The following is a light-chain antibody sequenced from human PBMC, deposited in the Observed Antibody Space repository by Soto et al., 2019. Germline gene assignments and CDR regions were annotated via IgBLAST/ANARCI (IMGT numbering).Light chain of an antibody. V-gene: IGLV2-14*01. CDR3: SSYTGSSINTVV. Sequence: QSVLTQPASVSGSPGQSITISCTGTSSDVGKYNYVSWYQHHPAKAPKLMIFEVSNRPSGVSNRFSGTKSGNTASLTISGLQAEDEAEYYCSSYTGSSINTVVFGGGTKLTVL. CDR1: SSDVGKYNY. J-gene: IGLJ2*01. CDR2: EVS.